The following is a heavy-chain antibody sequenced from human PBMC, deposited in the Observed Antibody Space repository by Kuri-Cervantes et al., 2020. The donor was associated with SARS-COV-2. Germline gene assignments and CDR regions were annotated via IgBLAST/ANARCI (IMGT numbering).Heavy chain of an antibody. CDR3: ARKDYSNYDLPLDY. Sequence: ASVKVSCKASGYTFTSYGISWVRQAPGRGLEWMGWISAYNGNTNYAQKLQGRVTITADKSTSTAYMELSSLRSEDTAVYYCARKDYSNYDLPLDYWGQGTLVTVSS. CDR2: ISAYNGNT. D-gene: IGHD4-11*01. J-gene: IGHJ4*02. CDR1: GYTFTSYG. V-gene: IGHV1-18*01.